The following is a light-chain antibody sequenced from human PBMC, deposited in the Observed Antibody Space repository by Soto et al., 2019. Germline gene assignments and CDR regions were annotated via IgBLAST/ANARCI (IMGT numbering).Light chain of an antibody. CDR3: QEYNSYRT. J-gene: IGKJ1*01. CDR2: QAS. V-gene: IGKV1-5*03. Sequence: DIQMTQSPSTLSASVGDRLTITCRASQSVSTSLAWYQQKPGIAPKLLIYQASSLENGVPSRFSGSGSGTEFTLTISSLQPDDFATYYCQEYNSYRTFGQGT. CDR1: QSVSTS.